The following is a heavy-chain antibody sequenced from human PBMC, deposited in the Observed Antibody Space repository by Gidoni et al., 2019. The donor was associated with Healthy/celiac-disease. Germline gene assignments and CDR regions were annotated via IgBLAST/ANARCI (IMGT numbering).Heavy chain of an antibody. CDR2: ISSSGSTI. CDR3: ARDDIGYGYWADY. V-gene: IGHV3-48*03. Sequence: EVQLVESAGGLVQLGGYLRLSCAAYGSTFSSYEMNWVLQAPGKWLEWVSYISSSGSTIYYADSVKGRFTISRDNAKNSLYLQMNSLRAEDTAVYYCARDDIGYGYWADYWGQGTLVTVSS. D-gene: IGHD3-16*01. CDR1: GSTFSSYE. J-gene: IGHJ4*02.